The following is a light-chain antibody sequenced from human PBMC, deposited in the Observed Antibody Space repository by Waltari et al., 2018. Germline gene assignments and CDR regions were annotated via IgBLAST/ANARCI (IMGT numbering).Light chain of an antibody. Sequence: QSLLTQPPSASGTPGQRVTMSCSGSTSNIGRNPVNWYQQLPGMAPNLLIYSDDQRPSGVPERVSGSKYGTSASLTISGLQSEDEADYHCAVWDDSLNGQVFGGGTKLTVL. J-gene: IGLJ3*02. CDR1: TSNIGRNP. CDR2: SDD. V-gene: IGLV1-44*01. CDR3: AVWDDSLNGQV.